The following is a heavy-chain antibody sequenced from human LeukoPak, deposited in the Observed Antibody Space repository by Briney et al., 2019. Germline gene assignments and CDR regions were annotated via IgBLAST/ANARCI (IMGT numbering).Heavy chain of an antibody. V-gene: IGHV1-8*01. Sequence: ASVKVSCKASGYTFNSYDINWVRQATGQGLEWMGWMHPNSGNTAYAQKFQGRVSMTRDTSISTAYMELSSLRSEDTAVYYCPRFVRYSSSWFSHQFDYWGQGTLVTVSS. D-gene: IGHD6-13*01. CDR1: GYTFNSYD. CDR2: MHPNSGNT. J-gene: IGHJ4*02. CDR3: PRFVRYSSSWFSHQFDY.